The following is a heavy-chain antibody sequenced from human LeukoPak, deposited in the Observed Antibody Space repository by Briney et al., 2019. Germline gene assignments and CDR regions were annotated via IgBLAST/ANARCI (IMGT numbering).Heavy chain of an antibody. CDR3: ARGMDV. CDR1: GNYW. CDR2: IKQDGSEK. J-gene: IGHJ6*02. Sequence: GGSLRLSCAASGNYWMHWVRQAPGKGLEWVANIKQDGSEKNYVDSVKGRFTISRDNAKNSVYLQMNSLRAEDTAVYYCARGMDVRGQGTTVTVSS. V-gene: IGHV3-7*03.